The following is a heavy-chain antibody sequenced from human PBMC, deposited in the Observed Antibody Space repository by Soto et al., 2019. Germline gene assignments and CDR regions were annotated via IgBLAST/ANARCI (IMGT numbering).Heavy chain of an antibody. CDR3: AYGSGSYLHYFEY. CDR1: GYTFTDHY. CDR2: VDPEESET. J-gene: IGHJ4*02. Sequence: ASVKVSCKVSGYTFTDHYVHLVQQAPGKGLEWLGLVDPEESETISAEKFQGRVTITADTSTDTAYMELRSLRSEDTGVYYCAYGSGSYLHYFEYWGQGTLVTVSS. D-gene: IGHD3-10*01. V-gene: IGHV1-69-2*01.